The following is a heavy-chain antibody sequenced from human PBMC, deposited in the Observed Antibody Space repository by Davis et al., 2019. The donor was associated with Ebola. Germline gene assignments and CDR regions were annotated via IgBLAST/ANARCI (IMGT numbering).Heavy chain of an antibody. CDR3: YSYGDFDY. CDR1: GFTFSSYW. V-gene: IGHV4-39*01. J-gene: IGHJ4*02. Sequence: GSLRLSCAASGFTFSSYWMSWIRQPPGKGLEWIGSIYYSGSTYYNPSLKSRVTISVDTSKNQFSLKLSSVTAADTAVYYCYSYGDFDYWGQGTLVTVSS. D-gene: IGHD5-18*01. CDR2: IYYSGST.